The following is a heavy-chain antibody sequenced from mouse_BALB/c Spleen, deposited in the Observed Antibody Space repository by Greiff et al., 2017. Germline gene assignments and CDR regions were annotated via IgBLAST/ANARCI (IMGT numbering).Heavy chain of an antibody. D-gene: IGHD1-2*01. J-gene: IGHJ4*01. CDR1: GFTFSSFG. CDR2: ISSGSSTI. CDR3: ARSGGYYGSLDAMDY. V-gene: IGHV5-17*02. Sequence: EVKLMEFGGGLVQPGGSRKLSCAASGFTFSSFGMHWVRQAPEKGLEWVAYISSGSSTIYYADTVKGRFTISRDNPKNTLFLQMTSLRSEDTAMYYCARSGGYYGSLDAMDYWGQGTSVAVSS.